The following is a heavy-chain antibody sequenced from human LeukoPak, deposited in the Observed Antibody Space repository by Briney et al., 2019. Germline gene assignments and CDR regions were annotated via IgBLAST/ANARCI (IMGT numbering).Heavy chain of an antibody. CDR3: ARGSIAAADSFDY. J-gene: IGHJ4*02. CDR1: GRSFSGYY. Sequence: SETLSLTCAVYGRSFSGYYWSWIRQPPGKGLEWIGEINHSGSTNYNPSLKSRVTISVDTSKNQFSLKLSSVTAADTAVYYCARGSIAAADSFDYWGQGTLVTVSS. CDR2: INHSGST. V-gene: IGHV4-34*01. D-gene: IGHD6-13*01.